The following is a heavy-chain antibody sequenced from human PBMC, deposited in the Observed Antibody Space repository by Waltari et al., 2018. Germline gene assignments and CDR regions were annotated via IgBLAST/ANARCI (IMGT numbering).Heavy chain of an antibody. J-gene: IGHJ4*02. CDR2: IRNSGSTI. CDR3: ARHGIRLGLYYFDY. V-gene: IGHV3-48*03. D-gene: IGHD3-9*01. Sequence: EVKLVESGGGLVQPGGSLRLSCEASGFVFRSFDMNWVRQAPGKGLEWIAHIRNSGSTIYYADSVKGRFSNSRDNAKESLFLQMNSLRAEDTAVYYCARHGIRLGLYYFDYWGQGALVTVSS. CDR1: GFVFRSFD.